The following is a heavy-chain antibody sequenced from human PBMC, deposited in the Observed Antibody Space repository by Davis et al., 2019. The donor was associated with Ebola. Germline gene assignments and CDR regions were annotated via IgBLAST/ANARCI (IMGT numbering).Heavy chain of an antibody. CDR1: GGTFSNYA. CDR2: IIPMFDTT. Sequence: AASVKVSCKASGGTFSNYAISWVRQAPGQGLEWMGGIIPMFDTTNYAQKFQGRVTIAADESTTTAFMELRSLRSDDTAVYYCARVLGKWWPGYWGQGTLVTVSS. J-gene: IGHJ4*02. V-gene: IGHV1-69*13. D-gene: IGHD2-15*01. CDR3: ARVLGKWWPGY.